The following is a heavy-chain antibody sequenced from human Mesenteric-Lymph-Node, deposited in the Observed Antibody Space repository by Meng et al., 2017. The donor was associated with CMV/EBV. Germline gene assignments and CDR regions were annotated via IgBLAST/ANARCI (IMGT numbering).Heavy chain of an antibody. CDR1: GFTFSSYG. J-gene: IGHJ4*02. CDR2: ISSSSSYI. Sequence: GESLKISCAASGFTFSSYGMHWVRQAPGKGLEWVSSISSSSSYIYYADSVKGRFTISRDNAKNSLYLQMNSLRAEDTAVYYCAAYSSSWYERNFDYWGQGTLVTVSS. D-gene: IGHD6-13*01. CDR3: AAYSSSWYERNFDY. V-gene: IGHV3-21*01.